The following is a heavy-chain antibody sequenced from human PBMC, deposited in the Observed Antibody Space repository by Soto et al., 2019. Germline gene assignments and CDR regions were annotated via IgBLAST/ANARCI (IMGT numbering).Heavy chain of an antibody. Sequence: SETLSLTCTVSGGSISSGDYYWSWIRQPPGKGLEWIGYIYYSGSTHYNPSLKSRVTISVDTSKNQFSLKLSSVTAADTAVYYCARTSLGYGSGSSNMDVWGQGTTVTVSS. V-gene: IGHV4-30-4*01. CDR1: GGSISSGDYY. CDR2: IYYSGST. D-gene: IGHD3-10*01. J-gene: IGHJ6*02. CDR3: ARTSLGYGSGSSNMDV.